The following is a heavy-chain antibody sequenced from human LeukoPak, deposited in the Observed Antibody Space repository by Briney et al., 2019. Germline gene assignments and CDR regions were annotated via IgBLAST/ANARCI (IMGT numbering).Heavy chain of an antibody. CDR1: GGSISSYY. V-gene: IGHV4-59*08. Sequence: PSETLSLTCTVSGGSISSYYWSWIRRPPGKGLEWIGYIYYSGSTNYNPSLKSRVTISVDTSKNQFSLKLSSVTAADTAVYYCARLRGSGDFDYWGQGTLVTVSS. D-gene: IGHD3-10*01. J-gene: IGHJ4*02. CDR2: IYYSGST. CDR3: ARLRGSGDFDY.